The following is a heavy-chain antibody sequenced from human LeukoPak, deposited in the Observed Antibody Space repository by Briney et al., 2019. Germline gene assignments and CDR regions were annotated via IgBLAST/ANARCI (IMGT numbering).Heavy chain of an antibody. Sequence: PGRSLRLSCTASGFTFSSYAMRWVRQAPVNGLEWVAVISYDGSTQFYADSVKGRFTISRDNSKNTLDLQMNSLRTDDTAVYFCARGDKAVAFDWFDPWGQGTLVSVSS. D-gene: IGHD6-19*01. CDR1: GFTFSSYA. V-gene: IGHV3-30-3*01. J-gene: IGHJ5*02. CDR3: ARGDKAVAFDWFDP. CDR2: ISYDGSTQ.